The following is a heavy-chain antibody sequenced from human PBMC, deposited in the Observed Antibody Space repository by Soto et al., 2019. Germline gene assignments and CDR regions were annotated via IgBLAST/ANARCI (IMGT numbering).Heavy chain of an antibody. V-gene: IGHV1-8*01. D-gene: IGHD2-15*01. J-gene: IGHJ5*02. CDR2: MNPNRGNT. CDR3: ARGWGIVVVVDGRSWFDP. CDR1: GYTFTSYD. Sequence: QVQLVQSGAEVKKPGASVKVSCKASGYTFTSYDINWVRQATGQGLEWMGWMNPNRGNTGYAQKFQGRVTMTRNTSISTAYMELSSLRSEDTAVYYCARGWGIVVVVDGRSWFDPWGQGTLVTVSS.